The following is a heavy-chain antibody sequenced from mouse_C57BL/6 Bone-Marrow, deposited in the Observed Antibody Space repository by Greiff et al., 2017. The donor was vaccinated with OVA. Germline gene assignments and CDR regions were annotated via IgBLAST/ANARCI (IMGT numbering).Heavy chain of an antibody. J-gene: IGHJ1*03. CDR3: ADQGWYFEV. CDR1: GFTFSSYG. Sequence: VQLKESGGDLVKPGGSLKLSCAASGFTFSSYGMSWVRQTPDKRLEWVATISSGGSYTNYPDSVKGRFTISRDTAKNTLYLQMSSLKSEDAAVDYCADQGWYFEVWGTGTTVTVSS. CDR2: ISSGGSYT. V-gene: IGHV5-6*01.